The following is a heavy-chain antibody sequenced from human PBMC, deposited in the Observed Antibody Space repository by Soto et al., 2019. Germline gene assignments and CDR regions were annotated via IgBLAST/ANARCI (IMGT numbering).Heavy chain of an antibody. V-gene: IGHV1-69*01. CDR2: IIPIFGTA. CDR3: ARPYGDYVLYYYGMDV. CDR1: GGTFSSYA. J-gene: IGHJ6*02. D-gene: IGHD4-17*01. Sequence: QVQLVQSGAEVKKPGSSVKVSCKASGGTFSSYAISWVRQAPGQGLEWMGGIIPIFGTANYAQKFQGRVTITADESTSTAYLELSSLSSEDTAVYYCARPYGDYVLYYYGMDVWGQGTTVTVSS.